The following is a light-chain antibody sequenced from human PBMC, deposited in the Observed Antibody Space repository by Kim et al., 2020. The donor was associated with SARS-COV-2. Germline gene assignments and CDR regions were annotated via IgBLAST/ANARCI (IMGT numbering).Light chain of an antibody. J-gene: IGLJ1*01. CDR1: NIGSKN. CDR2: RDS. Sequence: SYELTQPLSVSVALGQTARITCGGNNIGSKNVHWYQQKPGQAPVLVIYRDSNRPSGIPERFSGSNSGNTATLTISRAQAGDEADHYCQVWDSSSYVFGTGTKVTVL. V-gene: IGLV3-9*01. CDR3: QVWDSSSYV.